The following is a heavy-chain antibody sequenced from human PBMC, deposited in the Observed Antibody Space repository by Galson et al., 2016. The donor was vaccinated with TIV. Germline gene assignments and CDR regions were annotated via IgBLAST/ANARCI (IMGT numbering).Heavy chain of an antibody. V-gene: IGHV4-39*01. CDR2: IYYSGSV. CDR1: GGSISSTSYY. D-gene: IGHD2-2*01. J-gene: IGHJ5*02. CDR3: ATYCSSTTCLFDP. Sequence: ETLSLTCTVSGGSISSTSYYWGWIRQPPGKGLEWIGNIYYSGSVYYNPSLKSRVTISVDTSKNQFSLKLSSVTAADTAVYYCATYCSSTTCLFDPWGQGTLVTVSS.